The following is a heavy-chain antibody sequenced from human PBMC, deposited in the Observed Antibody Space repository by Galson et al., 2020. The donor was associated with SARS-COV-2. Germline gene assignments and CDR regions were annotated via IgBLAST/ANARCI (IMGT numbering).Heavy chain of an antibody. CDR2: IYPNGRT. Sequence: SETLSLTCAVSGYSVSTTNYWGWVRLAPGKGLEWIGSIYPNGRTYYNPSLESRVTISVYTSRNQFSLTLASVTAADTAFYYCARQGVNMIVLVTVPGWCFDLWGRGTLVTVSS. D-gene: IGHD2-21*02. V-gene: IGHV4-38-2*01. CDR1: GYSVSTTNY. CDR3: ARQGVNMIVLVTVPGWCFDL. J-gene: IGHJ2*01.